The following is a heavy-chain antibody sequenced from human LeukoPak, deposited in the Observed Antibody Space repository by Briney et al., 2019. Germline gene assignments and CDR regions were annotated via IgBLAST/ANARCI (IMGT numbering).Heavy chain of an antibody. CDR3: ARDSGLSGYDLLDY. Sequence: GGSLRLSCVASGFTFSTYWMTWVRQAPGKGLEWVANIKHDGSERYYVGSVKGRFTISRDNAKNSVYLQMSSLRAEDTAVYYCARDSGLSGYDLLDYWGQGTLVTVSS. J-gene: IGHJ4*02. CDR1: GFTFSTYW. CDR2: IKHDGSER. V-gene: IGHV3-7*01. D-gene: IGHD5-12*01.